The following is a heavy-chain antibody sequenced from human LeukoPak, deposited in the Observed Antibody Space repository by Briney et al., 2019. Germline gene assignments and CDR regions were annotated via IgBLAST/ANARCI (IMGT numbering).Heavy chain of an antibody. Sequence: GGSLRLSCAASGFTFSNAWMSWVRQAPGKGLEWVGRIKSKTDGGTTDYAAPVKGRFTISREDSKNTLYLQMNSLKTEDTAVYYCTTVLTNDYYYMDVWGKGTTVTVSS. V-gene: IGHV3-15*01. CDR3: TTVLTNDYYYMDV. D-gene: IGHD2-21*02. CDR2: IKSKTDGGTT. J-gene: IGHJ6*03. CDR1: GFTFSNAW.